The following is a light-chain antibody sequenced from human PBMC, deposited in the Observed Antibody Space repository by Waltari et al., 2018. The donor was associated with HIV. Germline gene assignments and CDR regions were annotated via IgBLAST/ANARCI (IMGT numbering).Light chain of an antibody. CDR1: QSLLRSNGHNY. Sequence: DIAMIQSPDSLAVSLGEPASMSSRSSQSLLRSNGHNYLDWYIQRPGQAPELLMYLASRRPSGVPDRISGSGSGTDFVLKISRVEAEDVGVYFCMHGQQTPVFGQGTKVEVK. CDR3: MHGQQTPV. CDR2: LAS. J-gene: IGKJ1*01. V-gene: IGKV2-28*01.